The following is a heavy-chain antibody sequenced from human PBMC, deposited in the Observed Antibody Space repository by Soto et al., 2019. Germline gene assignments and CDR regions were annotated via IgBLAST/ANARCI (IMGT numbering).Heavy chain of an antibody. J-gene: IGHJ4*02. CDR3: ARDKWEPETRALDY. CDR1: GFTFSSYA. V-gene: IGHV3-30-3*01. CDR2: ISYDGSNK. Sequence: GGSLRLSCAASGFTFSSYAMHWVRQAPGKGLGWVAVISYDGSNKYYADSVKGRFTISRDNSKNTLYLQMNSLRAEDTAVYYCARDKWEPETRALDYWGQGTLVTVSS. D-gene: IGHD1-26*01.